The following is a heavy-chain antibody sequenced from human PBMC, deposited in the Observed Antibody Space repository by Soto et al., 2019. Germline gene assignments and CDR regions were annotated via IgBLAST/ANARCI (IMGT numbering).Heavy chain of an antibody. CDR2: IIPIFGTA. J-gene: IGHJ6*01. CDR1: GGTFSSYA. V-gene: IGHV1-69*01. CDR3: ARGYGDDGGYDYYGMDV. D-gene: IGHD4-17*01. Sequence: QVQLVQSGAEVKKPGSSVKVSCKASGGTFSSYAISWVRQAPGQGLEWMGGIIPIFGTANYAQKFQGRVTITADDSTSKAYMELSSVSSEYTAVYYCARGYGDDGGYDYYGMDVGGQGPTVTVSS.